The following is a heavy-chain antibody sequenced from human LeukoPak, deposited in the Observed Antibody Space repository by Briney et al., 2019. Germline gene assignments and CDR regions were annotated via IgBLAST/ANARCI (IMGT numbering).Heavy chain of an antibody. Sequence: PGRSLRLSCAASRFNVSSNYMSWVRQAPGKGLEWVSFMYRGDRTYYADSVKGRFTMSRDDMKRTVYLQMDSLRTEDTAVYYCATSHCTAGSCNWFDPWGQGTLVTVSP. V-gene: IGHV3-66*01. CDR3: ATSHCTAGSCNWFDP. J-gene: IGHJ5*02. D-gene: IGHD2-8*02. CDR1: RFNVSSNY. CDR2: MYRGDRT.